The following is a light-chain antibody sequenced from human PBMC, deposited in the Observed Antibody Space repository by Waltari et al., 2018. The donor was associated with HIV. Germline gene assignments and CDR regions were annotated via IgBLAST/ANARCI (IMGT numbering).Light chain of an antibody. V-gene: IGKV3-15*01. CDR1: QGVSSY. Sequence: EIVMTQSPATLSVSPGERATLSCRASQGVSSYLAWYQQKPGQAPRLLIYGASTRATGIPVRFSGSGSGTEFTLTISSLQSEDFAIYYCQQYYNWPPITFGQGTRLDIK. CDR3: QQYYNWPPIT. CDR2: GAS. J-gene: IGKJ5*01.